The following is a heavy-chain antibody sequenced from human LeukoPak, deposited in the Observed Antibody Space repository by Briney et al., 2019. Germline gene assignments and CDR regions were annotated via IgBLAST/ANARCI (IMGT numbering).Heavy chain of an antibody. V-gene: IGHV3-23*01. CDR2: ISGSGGST. D-gene: IGHD6-19*01. Sequence: PGGSLRLSCAASGFTFSSYAVSWVRQAPGKGLEWVSAISGSGGSTYYADSVKGRFTISRDNSKNTLYLQMNSLRAEDTAVYYCAKALIAVAGTPGDYWGQGTLSPSPQ. J-gene: IGHJ4*02. CDR3: AKALIAVAGTPGDY. CDR1: GFTFSSYA.